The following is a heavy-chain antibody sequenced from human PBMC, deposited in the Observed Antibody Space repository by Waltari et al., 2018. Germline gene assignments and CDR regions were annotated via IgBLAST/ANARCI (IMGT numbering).Heavy chain of an antibody. D-gene: IGHD3-16*01. Sequence: QVQLVQSGAEVKKPGASVKVSCKASGYTFTGYYMHWVRQAPGQGLEWMGWINPNSGGTNYAQKFQGRVTMTRDTSISTAYMELSRLRSDDTAVYYWARDRERMAGGAMGGNFDYWGQGTLVTVSS. CDR2: INPNSGGT. J-gene: IGHJ4*02. V-gene: IGHV1-2*02. CDR1: GYTFTGYY. CDR3: ARDRERMAGGAMGGNFDY.